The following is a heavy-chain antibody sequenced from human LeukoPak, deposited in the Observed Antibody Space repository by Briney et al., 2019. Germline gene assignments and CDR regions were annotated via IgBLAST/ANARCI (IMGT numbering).Heavy chain of an antibody. CDR3: AKEARRGYSYGYHSSYFDY. Sequence: GGSLRLSCAASGFTFSSYSMNWVRQAPGKGLEWVSSISSSSSHIYYADSVKGRFTISRDNSKNTLYLQMNGLRAEDTAVYYCAKEARRGYSYGYHSSYFDYWGQGTLVTVSS. V-gene: IGHV3-21*01. D-gene: IGHD5-18*01. CDR2: ISSSSSHI. J-gene: IGHJ4*02. CDR1: GFTFSSYS.